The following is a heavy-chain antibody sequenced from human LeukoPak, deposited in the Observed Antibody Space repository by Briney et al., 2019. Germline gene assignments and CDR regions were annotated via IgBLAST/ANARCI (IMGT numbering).Heavy chain of an antibody. CDR2: IYHSGTT. V-gene: IGHV4-38-2*02. Sequence: SETLSLTCAVSGYSISSGYFWGWIRQPPGKGLEWIGSIYHSGTTYYNPSLKSRVTISVDTSRNQFSLKLTSVTAADTAVYYCARERDFYGSGTYRDFDYWGQGTLGTVSS. D-gene: IGHD3-10*01. CDR3: ARERDFYGSGTYRDFDY. J-gene: IGHJ4*02. CDR1: GYSISSGYF.